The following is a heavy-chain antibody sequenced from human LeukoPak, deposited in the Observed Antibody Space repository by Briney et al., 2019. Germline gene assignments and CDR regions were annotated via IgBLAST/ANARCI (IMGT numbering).Heavy chain of an antibody. CDR2: SGNAGDT. V-gene: IGHV3-23*01. CDR3: AKKTPGNYPYDY. J-gene: IGHJ4*02. D-gene: IGHD3-22*01. Sequence: GGSLRLSCAASGFTFDVSAMNWVRQAPGKGLEWVSASGNAGDTYYADSVKGRFTIPRDNSKKMLFLRMTSLRAEDTAVYYCAKKTPGNYPYDYWGQGTLVTVSP. CDR1: GFTFDVSA.